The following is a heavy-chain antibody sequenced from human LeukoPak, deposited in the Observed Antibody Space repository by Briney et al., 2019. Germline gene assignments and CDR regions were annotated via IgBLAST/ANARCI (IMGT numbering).Heavy chain of an antibody. CDR3: ARDNRITIFGVVTENWFDP. Sequence: GGSLRLSCAASGSTFSSYWMHWVRQAPGKGLVWVSRINSDGSSTSYADSVKGRFTISRDNAKNTLYLQMNSLRAEDTAVYYCARDNRITIFGVVTENWFDPWGQGTLVTVSS. V-gene: IGHV3-74*01. J-gene: IGHJ5*02. CDR2: INSDGSST. D-gene: IGHD3-3*01. CDR1: GSTFSSYW.